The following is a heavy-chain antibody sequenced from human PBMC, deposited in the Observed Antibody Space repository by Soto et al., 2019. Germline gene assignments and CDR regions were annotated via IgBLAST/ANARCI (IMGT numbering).Heavy chain of an antibody. CDR1: GFTFSNAW. J-gene: IGHJ6*02. CDR3: TTDPGGVGVVAATPKDCMGV. Sequence: EVQLVESGGGLVKPGGSLRLSCAASGFTFSNAWMNWVRQAPGKGLEWVGRIKSKTDGGTTDYAAPVKGRFTISRDDSNNTLYLQMNILKTEDTAVYYCTTDPGGVGVVAATPKDCMGVWGQGTTVTVSS. CDR2: IKSKTDGGTT. V-gene: IGHV3-15*07. D-gene: IGHD2-15*01.